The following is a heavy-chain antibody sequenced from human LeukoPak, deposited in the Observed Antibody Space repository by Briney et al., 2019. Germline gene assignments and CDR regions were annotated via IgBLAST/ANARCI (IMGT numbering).Heavy chain of an antibody. D-gene: IGHD2-15*01. Sequence: GASVKVSCKASGYTFTGYYMHWVRQAPGQGLEWMGWINPKSGGTNYAQKFQGRVTMTRDTSISTAYMELSRLRSDDTAVYYCAREHCSGGSCYSAVTWFDPWGQGTLVTVSS. J-gene: IGHJ5*02. CDR2: INPKSGGT. CDR1: GYTFTGYY. CDR3: AREHCSGGSCYSAVTWFDP. V-gene: IGHV1-2*02.